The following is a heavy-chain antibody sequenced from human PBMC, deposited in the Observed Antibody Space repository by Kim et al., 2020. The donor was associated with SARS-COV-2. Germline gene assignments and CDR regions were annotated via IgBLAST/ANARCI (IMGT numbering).Heavy chain of an antibody. CDR3: ARDLPQYYGSGSYELDY. D-gene: IGHD3-10*01. CDR2: INAGNGNT. J-gene: IGHJ4*02. V-gene: IGHV1-3*01. CDR1: GYTCTSYA. Sequence: ASVKVSCKASGYTCTSYAMHWVRQAPGQRLEWMGWINAGNGNTKYSQKFQGRVTITRDTSASTAYMELSSLRSEDTAVYYCARDLPQYYGSGSYELDYWGQGTLVTVSS.